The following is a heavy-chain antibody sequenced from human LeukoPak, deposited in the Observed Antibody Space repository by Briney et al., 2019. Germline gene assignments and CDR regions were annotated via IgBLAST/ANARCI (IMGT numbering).Heavy chain of an antibody. CDR2: INHSGST. Sequence: SETLSLTCTVSGGSISNYYWSWIRQPPGKGLEWIGEINHSGSTNYNPSLKSRVTISVDTSKNQFSLKLSSVTAADTAVYYCARHPPPYDYVWGSYRCFGAFDIWGQGTMVTVSS. J-gene: IGHJ3*02. D-gene: IGHD3-16*02. CDR1: GGSISNYY. CDR3: ARHPPPYDYVWGSYRCFGAFDI. V-gene: IGHV4-34*01.